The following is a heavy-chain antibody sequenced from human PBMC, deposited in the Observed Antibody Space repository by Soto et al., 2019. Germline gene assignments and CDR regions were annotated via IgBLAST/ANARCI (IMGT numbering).Heavy chain of an antibody. CDR2: IYYSGST. CDR3: ARSGSGSYYNAFYYYYGMDV. Sequence: QVQLQDPGPGLVKPSQTLSLTCTVSGGSISSGGYYWSWIRQHPGKGLEWIGYIYYSGSTYYNPSLKSRVTISVDTSKNQFSLKLSSVTAADTAVYYCARSGSGSYYNAFYYYYGMDVWGQGTTVTVSS. D-gene: IGHD3-10*01. V-gene: IGHV4-31*03. CDR1: GGSISSGGYY. J-gene: IGHJ6*02.